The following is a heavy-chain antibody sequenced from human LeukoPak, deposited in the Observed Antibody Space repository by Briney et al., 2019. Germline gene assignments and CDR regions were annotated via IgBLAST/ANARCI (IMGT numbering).Heavy chain of an antibody. CDR3: AREQSDFWSGYYHDAFDI. D-gene: IGHD3-3*01. Sequence: NPSETLSLTCTVSGGSISSGGYYWSWIRQPPGKGLEWIGYIYYSGSTNYNPSLKSRVTISVDTSKNQFSLKLSSVTAADTAVYYCAREQSDFWSGYYHDAFDIWGQGTMVTVSS. CDR1: GGSISSGGYY. J-gene: IGHJ3*02. V-gene: IGHV4-61*08. CDR2: IYYSGST.